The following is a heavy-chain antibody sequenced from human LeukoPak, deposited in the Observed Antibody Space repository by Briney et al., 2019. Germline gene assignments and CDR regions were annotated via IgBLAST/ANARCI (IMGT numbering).Heavy chain of an antibody. V-gene: IGHV4-39*07. CDR3: ASSSNYYGSGSYEPLNY. CDR1: GGSISSSSYY. D-gene: IGHD3-10*01. CDR2: IYYSGST. J-gene: IGHJ4*02. Sequence: SETLSLTCTVSGGSISSSSYYWGWIRQPPGKGLEWIGSIYYSGSTYYNPSLKSRVTISVDTSKNQFSLKLSSVTAADTAVYYCASSSNYYGSGSYEPLNYWGQGTLVTVSS.